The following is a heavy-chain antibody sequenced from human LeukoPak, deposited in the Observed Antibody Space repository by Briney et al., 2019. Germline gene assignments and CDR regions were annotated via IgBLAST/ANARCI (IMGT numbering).Heavy chain of an antibody. CDR3: ARMGIAVAGGLYYFDY. D-gene: IGHD6-19*01. Sequence: GGSLRLSCVASGFTFSSYSMNWVRQAPGKGLEWVSYISSSSSTIYYADSVKGRFTISRDNAKNSLYLQMNSLRAEDTAVYYCARMGIAVAGGLYYFDYWGQGTLVTVSS. J-gene: IGHJ4*02. CDR2: ISSSSSTI. CDR1: GFTFSSYS. V-gene: IGHV3-48*01.